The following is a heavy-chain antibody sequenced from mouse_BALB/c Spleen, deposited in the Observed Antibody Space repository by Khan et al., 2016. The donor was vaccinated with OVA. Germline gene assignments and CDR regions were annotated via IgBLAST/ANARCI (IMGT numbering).Heavy chain of an antibody. J-gene: IGHJ1*01. V-gene: IGHV1-62-2*01. CDR3: ASLYYGYGYLAV. Sequence: QVQLKQSGTELVKPGASVKLSCKASGYTFTAYIIHWVKQRSGQGLEWIGWIYPGSGSIKYNEKFKDKATLTADKSSSTAYMELSRLTSEDSAVYFCASLYYGYGYLAVWGPGTTVTVSS. CDR1: GYTFTAYI. D-gene: IGHD1-1*01. CDR2: IYPGSGSI.